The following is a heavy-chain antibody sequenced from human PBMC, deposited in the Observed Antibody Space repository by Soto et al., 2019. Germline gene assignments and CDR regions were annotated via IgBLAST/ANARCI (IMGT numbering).Heavy chain of an antibody. CDR1: GFTFSGYW. V-gene: IGHV3-7*03. J-gene: IGHJ4*02. CDR3: ARATYSNAWYRFDL. CDR2: IKHDGSVQ. D-gene: IGHD4-4*01. Sequence: GGSLRLSCEASGFTFSGYWMSWVRQAPGKGLGWVADIKHDGSVQYYVDSVKGRFTISRDNAKRLLYLQMNGLRAEDTALYYCARATYSNAWYRFDLWGQGTLVTVSS.